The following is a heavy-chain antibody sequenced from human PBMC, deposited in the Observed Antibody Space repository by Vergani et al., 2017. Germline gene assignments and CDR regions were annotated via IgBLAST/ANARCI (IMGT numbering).Heavy chain of an antibody. V-gene: IGHV3-23*01. J-gene: IGHJ4*02. CDR3: ANPYYVSYVLYFDY. CDR1: GFTFSSYA. CDR2: IGGSGGST. D-gene: IGHD2/OR15-2a*01. Sequence: EVQLLESGGGLVQPGGSLRLSCAASGFTFSSYAMSWVRQAPGKGREWVSAIGGSGGSTYYADSVKGRFTISRDNSKSTLYLQMNSLRAEDTAVYYCANPYYVSYVLYFDYWGQGTLVTVSS.